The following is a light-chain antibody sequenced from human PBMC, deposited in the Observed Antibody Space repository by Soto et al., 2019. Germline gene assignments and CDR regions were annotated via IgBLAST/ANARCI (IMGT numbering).Light chain of an antibody. CDR2: GAS. CDR3: QQYNNWPPIT. V-gene: IGKV3-15*01. J-gene: IGKJ5*01. CDR1: QSVSSN. Sequence: EIVLSQSPVTLSVSPGERATLSCRASQSVSSNLAWYQQKPGQAPRLLIYGASTRATGIPARFSGSGSGTEFTPTISSLQSEDFAVYYCQQYNNWPPITFGQGTLLEIK.